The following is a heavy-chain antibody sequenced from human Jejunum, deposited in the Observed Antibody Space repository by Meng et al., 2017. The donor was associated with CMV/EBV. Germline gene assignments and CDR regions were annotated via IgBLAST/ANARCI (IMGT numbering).Heavy chain of an antibody. V-gene: IGHV4-30-4*08. CDR3: ARGSIFVSFDS. Sequence: QEWGPGRVKPSQPLSLTCSVSGGSIGSGDYYWSWIRQPPGKGLEWIGYIHDTGSTYYNPSLKSRVDISLGTSRNHFSLTLSSVTAEDTAVYFCARGSIFVSFDSWGQGTLVTVSS. CDR2: IHDTGST. CDR1: GGSIGSGDYY. J-gene: IGHJ4*02. D-gene: IGHD3-3*01.